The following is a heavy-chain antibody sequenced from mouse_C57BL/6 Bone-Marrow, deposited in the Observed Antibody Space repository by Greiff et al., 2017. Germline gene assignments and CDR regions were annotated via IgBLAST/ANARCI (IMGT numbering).Heavy chain of an antibody. D-gene: IGHD1-1*01. J-gene: IGHJ2*01. CDR1: GFTFSSYA. Sequence: EVKLVESGGGLVKPGGSLTLSCAASGFTFSSYAMSWVRQTPEKRLEWVATISDGGSYTYYPDNVKGRFTISRDNAKNNLYLQMRHLKSEDTAMYYCARDRFYYYGSSFFDYWGQGTTLTVSS. V-gene: IGHV5-4*01. CDR3: ARDRFYYYGSSFFDY. CDR2: ISDGGSYT.